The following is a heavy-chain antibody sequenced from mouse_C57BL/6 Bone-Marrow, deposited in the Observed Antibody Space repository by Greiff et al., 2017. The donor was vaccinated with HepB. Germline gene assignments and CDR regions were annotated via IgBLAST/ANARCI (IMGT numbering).Heavy chain of an antibody. Sequence: EVQLVESGEGLVKPGGSLKLSCAASGFTFSSYAMSWVRQTPEKRLEWVAYISSGGDYIYYAETVKGRFTISRDNARNTLYLQMSSLKSEDTAMYYCTRDKGGSSHWYFDVWGTGTTVTVSS. J-gene: IGHJ1*03. CDR3: TRDKGGSSHWYFDV. D-gene: IGHD1-1*01. CDR2: ISSGGDYI. CDR1: GFTFSSYA. V-gene: IGHV5-9-1*02.